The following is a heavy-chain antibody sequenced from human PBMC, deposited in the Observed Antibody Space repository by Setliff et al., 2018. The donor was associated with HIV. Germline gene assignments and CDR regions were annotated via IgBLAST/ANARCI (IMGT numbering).Heavy chain of an antibody. CDR2: LSGSGGST. D-gene: IGHD3-10*01. Sequence: GGSLRLSCAASGFSNSALHWVRQAPGKGLEWVSSLSGSGGSTYYADSVKGRFTISRDNSKNTLYLRMNSLRAEDTAVYYCAQAQTSVSGSYYQYLQHWGQGTLVTVSS. CDR1: GFSNSA. CDR3: AQAQTSVSGSYYQYLQH. V-gene: IGHV3-23*01. J-gene: IGHJ1*01.